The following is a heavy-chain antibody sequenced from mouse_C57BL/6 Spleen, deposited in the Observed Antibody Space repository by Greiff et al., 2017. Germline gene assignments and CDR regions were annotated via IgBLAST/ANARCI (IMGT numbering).Heavy chain of an antibody. Sequence: QVQLKESGAELMKPGASVKLSCKATGYTFTGYWIEWVKQRPGHGLEWIGEILPGSGSTSYNEKFKGKATFTADPSSNTAYMQLSSLTTEDSAIYYCAIDYGSRRTYWYFDVWGTGTTVTVSS. CDR3: AIDYGSRRTYWYFDV. D-gene: IGHD1-1*01. V-gene: IGHV1-9*01. J-gene: IGHJ1*03. CDR1: GYTFTGYW. CDR2: ILPGSGST.